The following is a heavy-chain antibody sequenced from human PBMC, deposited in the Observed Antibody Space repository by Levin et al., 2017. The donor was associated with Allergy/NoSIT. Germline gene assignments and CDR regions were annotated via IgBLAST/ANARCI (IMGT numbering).Heavy chain of an antibody. CDR2: IKSRPDGGAI. V-gene: IGHV3-15*07. Sequence: GGSLRLSCATSGFPFTTAWMNWVRQVPGKGLEWVGRIKSRPDGGAIEYAAPVKGRFLISRDDSKNTVYLHMNSLKTEDTALYYCTADFLYWYFGLWGRGTLVTVSS. CDR3: TADFLYWYFGL. D-gene: IGHD2/OR15-2a*01. CDR1: GFPFTTAW. J-gene: IGHJ2*01.